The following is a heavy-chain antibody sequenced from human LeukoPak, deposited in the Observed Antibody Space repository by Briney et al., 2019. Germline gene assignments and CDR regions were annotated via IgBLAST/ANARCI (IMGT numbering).Heavy chain of an antibody. V-gene: IGHV3-43*02. J-gene: IGHJ6*03. CDR2: ISGDGGST. CDR1: GFTFDDYA. D-gene: IGHD4-17*01. Sequence: GGSLRLSCAASGFTFDDYAMHWVRQAPGKGLEWVSLISGDGGSTYYADSVKGRFTISRDNSKNSLYLQMNSLRTEDTALYYCAKDALGGYGDYGYYYYCMDVWGKGTTVTVSS. CDR3: AKDALGGYGDYGYYYYCMDV.